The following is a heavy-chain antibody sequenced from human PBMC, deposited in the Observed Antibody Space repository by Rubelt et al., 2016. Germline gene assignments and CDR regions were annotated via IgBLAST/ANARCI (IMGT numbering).Heavy chain of an antibody. Sequence: QVQLVQSGAEVKKPGASVMVSCKASGYTFTSYDINWVRQAPGQGLEWMGWMNPNSGNTGYAQKFQGRVTMTRNTALRPAYMELGCLGSDDTAVYYCARVCGSSDYWGQGTLVPVSS. J-gene: IGHJ4*02. CDR1: GYTFTSYD. CDR2: MNPNSGNT. V-gene: IGHV1-8*01. D-gene: IGHD2/OR15-2a*01. CDR3: ARVCGSSDY.